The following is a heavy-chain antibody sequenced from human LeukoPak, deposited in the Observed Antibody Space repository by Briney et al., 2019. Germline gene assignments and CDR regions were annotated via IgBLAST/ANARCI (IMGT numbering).Heavy chain of an antibody. J-gene: IGHJ4*02. CDR2: IKEDGSEK. CDR1: GFTFSSYW. D-gene: IGHD4-11*01. CDR3: VRHELGSVSTLDY. Sequence: PGGSLRLSCAASGFTFSSYWMTWVRQAPGKGLEWVANIKEDGSEKYYVGSVKGRFTISRDNAKNSLYLQMNSLRAEDTAVHYCVRHELGSVSTLDYWGQGTLVTVSS. V-gene: IGHV3-7*01.